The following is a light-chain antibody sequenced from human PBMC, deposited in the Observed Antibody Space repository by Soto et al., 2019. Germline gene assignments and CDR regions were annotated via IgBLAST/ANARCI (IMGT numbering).Light chain of an antibody. CDR3: SSYTSSSTYVV. CDR1: SSDVGGYNY. CDR2: DVI. J-gene: IGLJ2*01. Sequence: QSALTQPASVSGSPGQSITISCTGTSSDVGGYNYVSWYQQHPGKAPKLMIYDVINRPSGVSNRFSGSKSGNSASLTISGLQAEDEAGYYCSSYTSSSTYVVFGGGSKLTVL. V-gene: IGLV2-14*03.